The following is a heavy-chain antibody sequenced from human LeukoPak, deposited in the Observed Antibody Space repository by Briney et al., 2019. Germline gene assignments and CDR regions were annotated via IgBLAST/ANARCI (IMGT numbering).Heavy chain of an antibody. J-gene: IGHJ4*02. CDR2: YTASP. Sequence: SQTLSLTCTVSGGSIRSGDYYWSWIRQPPGKGLEWIGYTASPYHNPSLKSRVTISIDTSKNQVSLKLDSVTASDTAVYYCARQTSSGWYSLFDYWGQGTLVTVSS. D-gene: IGHD6-19*01. CDR3: ARQTSSGWYSLFDY. V-gene: IGHV4-30-4*01. CDR1: GGSIRSGDYY.